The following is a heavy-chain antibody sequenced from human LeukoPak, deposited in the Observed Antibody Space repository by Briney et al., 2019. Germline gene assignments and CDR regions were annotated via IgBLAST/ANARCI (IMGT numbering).Heavy chain of an antibody. Sequence: PGGSLRLSCAASRFTFSSYEMNWVRQAPGKGLEWVSYISGSGIKHYADSVKGRFTISRDNSKKMMYLQMNSLRAEDTAVYYCAKDDIVATISGTYFDQWGQGTLVTVSS. D-gene: IGHD5-12*01. CDR2: ISGSGIK. CDR1: RFTFSSYE. J-gene: IGHJ4*02. CDR3: AKDDIVATISGTYFDQ. V-gene: IGHV3-48*03.